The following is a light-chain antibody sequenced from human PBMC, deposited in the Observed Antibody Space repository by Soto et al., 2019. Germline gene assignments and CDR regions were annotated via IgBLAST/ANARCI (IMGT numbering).Light chain of an antibody. J-gene: IGKJ2*01. Sequence: DIQMIQSPSSLSASLGDRVTITCRASQDISTYLNWYQQKPGKAPNLLIYTVPNLETGVPSRFSGSGSGTVFTLTISALQPEDIATYYCQQYNSLPYTFGQGTRLEIE. V-gene: IGKV1-33*01. CDR3: QQYNSLPYT. CDR1: QDISTY. CDR2: TVP.